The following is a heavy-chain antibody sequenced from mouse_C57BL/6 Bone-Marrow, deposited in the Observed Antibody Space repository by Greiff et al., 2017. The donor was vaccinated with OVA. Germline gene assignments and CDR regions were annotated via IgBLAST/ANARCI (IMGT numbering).Heavy chain of an antibody. CDR3: ASGVTTGYSAMDY. CDR2: IDPATGNT. D-gene: IGHD2-2*01. Sequence: VQLQQSVAELVRPGASVKLSCTASGFNIKNTYMHWVKQRPEQGLEWIGRIDPATGNTKYAPKFQGKATITADTSSNTAYLQLSSLTSEDTAIYYCASGVTTGYSAMDYWGQGTSVTVSS. CDR1: GFNIKNTY. J-gene: IGHJ4*01. V-gene: IGHV14-3*01.